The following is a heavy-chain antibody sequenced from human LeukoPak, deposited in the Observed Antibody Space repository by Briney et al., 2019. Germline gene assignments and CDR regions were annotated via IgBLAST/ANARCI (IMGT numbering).Heavy chain of an antibody. J-gene: IGHJ6*02. CDR2: ISGSGGST. D-gene: IGHD4-17*01. Sequence: GGSLRLSCAASGFTFSSYAMSWVRQAPGKGLEWVSAISGSGGSTYYADSVKGRFTISRDNSKNTLYLQMNSLRAEDTAVYYCAKGYGDPLYYYYGMDVWGQGTTVTVSS. CDR1: GFTFSSYA. V-gene: IGHV3-23*01. CDR3: AKGYGDPLYYYYGMDV.